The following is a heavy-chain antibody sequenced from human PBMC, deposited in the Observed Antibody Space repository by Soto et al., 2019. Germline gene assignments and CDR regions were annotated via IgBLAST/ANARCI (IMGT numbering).Heavy chain of an antibody. Sequence: EVQLVESGGGLVQPGGSLRLSCAASGFNFNHYGMHWIRQAPGKGLEWVSHISSDIITVYYADSVKGRFTISRDNAQNSLYLQMNILRDEDTAVYYCARDRRYAEYSLVSWCPGTLVAVSS. J-gene: IGHJ4*02. CDR3: ARDRRYAEYSLVS. D-gene: IGHD2-21*01. CDR1: GFNFNHYG. V-gene: IGHV3-48*02. CDR2: ISSDIITV.